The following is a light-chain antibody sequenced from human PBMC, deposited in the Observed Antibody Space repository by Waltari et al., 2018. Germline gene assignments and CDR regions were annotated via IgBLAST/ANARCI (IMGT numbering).Light chain of an antibody. CDR1: SSNIGAGYD. CDR2: GNS. J-gene: IGLJ3*02. Sequence: QSVLTQPPSVSGAPGQRVTISCTGSSSNIGAGYDVHWYQQIPGTAPKLLIYGNSNRPSGVPDRFSGSKSGTSASLAITGLQAEDEAEYYCQSYDSSLSGSVFGGGTKLTVL. CDR3: QSYDSSLSGSV. V-gene: IGLV1-40*01.